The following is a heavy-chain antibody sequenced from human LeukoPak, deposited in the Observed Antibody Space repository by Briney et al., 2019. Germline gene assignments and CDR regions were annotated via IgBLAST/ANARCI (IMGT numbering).Heavy chain of an antibody. CDR3: ARDNNWGSTHY. J-gene: IGHJ4*02. Sequence: GGSLRLSCAASGFTFSTYAMHWVRQAPGKGLEWVAVISYDGSNKYYADSVMGRFTISRDNSKNTLYLQMNSLRAEDTAVYYCARDNNWGSTHYWGQGTLVTVSS. V-gene: IGHV3-30-3*01. D-gene: IGHD7-27*01. CDR1: GFTFSTYA. CDR2: ISYDGSNK.